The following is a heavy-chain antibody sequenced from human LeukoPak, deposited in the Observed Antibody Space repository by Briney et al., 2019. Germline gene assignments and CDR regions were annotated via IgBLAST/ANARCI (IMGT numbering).Heavy chain of an antibody. J-gene: IGHJ1*01. CDR1: SGSISSSGYY. V-gene: IGHV4-39*07. Sequence: SETMSLTCTVSSGSISSSGYYWGWIRQPPGKGLEWIGSIYYSGSTYYNPSLKSRVTISVDTSKNQFSLKLSSVTAADTAVYYCASPFPTYYDYVWGSPGQEGNPPSYWGQGTLVTVSS. CDR2: IYYSGST. D-gene: IGHD3-16*01. CDR3: ASPFPTYYDYVWGSPGQEGNPPSY.